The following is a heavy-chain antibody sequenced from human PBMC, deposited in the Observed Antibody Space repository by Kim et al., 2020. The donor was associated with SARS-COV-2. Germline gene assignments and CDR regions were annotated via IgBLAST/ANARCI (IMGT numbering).Heavy chain of an antibody. Sequence: GGSLRLSCAPSGFTFSSYSMNWVRQAPGKGLEWVSSISSSSSYIYYADSVKGRFTISRDNAKNSLYLQMNSLRAEDTAVYYCARGRGAAAGAGGRFDPWGQGTLVTVSS. D-gene: IGHD6-13*01. CDR3: ARGRGAAAGAGGRFDP. CDR1: GFTFSSYS. CDR2: ISSSSSYI. V-gene: IGHV3-21*01. J-gene: IGHJ5*02.